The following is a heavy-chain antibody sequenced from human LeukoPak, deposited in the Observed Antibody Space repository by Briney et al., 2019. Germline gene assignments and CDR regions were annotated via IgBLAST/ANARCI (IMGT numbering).Heavy chain of an antibody. J-gene: IGHJ4*02. CDR2: INPNSGDT. Sequence: GASVKVSCKASGYTFTGYYMHWVRQAPGQGLEWMGRINPNSGDTSYEQKFQGRVTMTRDTSISTACMELSRLSSDDTAVYYCAREVAISGWRTFASWGKGTLVTVSS. CDR3: AREVAISGWRTFAS. V-gene: IGHV1-2*06. D-gene: IGHD6-19*01. CDR1: GYTFTGYY.